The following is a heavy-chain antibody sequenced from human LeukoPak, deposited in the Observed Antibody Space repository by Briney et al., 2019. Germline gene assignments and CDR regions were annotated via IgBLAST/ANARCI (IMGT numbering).Heavy chain of an antibody. D-gene: IGHD6-13*01. CDR1: GGSISSSSYY. V-gene: IGHV4-39*07. Sequence: PSETLSLTCTVSGGSISSSSYYWGWVRQPPGKGQEWIGQIYHSGSTNYNPSLKSRVTISVEKSKNQFSLNLTSVTAADTAVYYCARGLVAAGTDHWGQGTLVTVSS. CDR3: ARGLVAAGTDH. CDR2: IYHSGST. J-gene: IGHJ4*02.